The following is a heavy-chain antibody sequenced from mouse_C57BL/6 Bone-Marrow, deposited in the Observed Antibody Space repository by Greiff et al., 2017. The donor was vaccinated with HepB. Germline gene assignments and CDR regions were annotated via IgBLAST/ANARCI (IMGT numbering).Heavy chain of an antibody. CDR2: IRSKSSNYAT. D-gene: IGHD2-1*01. V-gene: IGHV10-3*01. CDR1: GFTFNTYA. Sequence: EVQVVESGGGLVQPKGSLKLSCAASGFTFNTYAMHWVRQAPGKGLEWVARIRSKSSNYATYYADSVKDRFTISRDDSQSMLYLQMNNLKTEDTAMYYCVRDDGNYVGYYAMDYWGQGTSVTVSS. CDR3: VRDDGNYVGYYAMDY. J-gene: IGHJ4*01.